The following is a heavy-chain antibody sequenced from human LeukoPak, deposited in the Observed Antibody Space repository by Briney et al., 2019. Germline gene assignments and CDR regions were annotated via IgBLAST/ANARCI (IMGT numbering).Heavy chain of an antibody. J-gene: IGHJ4*02. V-gene: IGHV3-48*01. CDR1: GFTLRNYG. Sequence: GGSLRLSCAASGFTLRNYGMHWVRQAPGKGLEWVSYISSSSSTIYYADSVKGRFTISRDNAKNSLYLQMNSLRAEDTAVYYCARDREGDYWGQGTLVTVSS. D-gene: IGHD1-26*01. CDR3: ARDREGDY. CDR2: ISSSSSTI.